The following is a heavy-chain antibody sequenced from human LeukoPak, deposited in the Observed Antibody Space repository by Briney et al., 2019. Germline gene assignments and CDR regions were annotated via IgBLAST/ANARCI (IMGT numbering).Heavy chain of an antibody. J-gene: IGHJ4*02. CDR3: ASWAGAADGFSGPFDY. CDR2: IGSSSSAT. D-gene: IGHD6-13*01. CDR1: GFTFTTHG. Sequence: GGSLRLSCAASGFTFTTHGMNWVRQAPGKGLEWISCIGSSSSATYYADSVKGRFTISRDNAKNSLYLQMNSLRAEDTAIYYCASWAGAADGFSGPFDYWGQGTLVTVSS. V-gene: IGHV3-48*01.